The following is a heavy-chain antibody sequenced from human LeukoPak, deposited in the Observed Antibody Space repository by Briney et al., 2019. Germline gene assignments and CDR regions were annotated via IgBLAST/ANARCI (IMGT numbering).Heavy chain of an antibody. CDR1: GLTLSHFG. D-gene: IGHD3-3*01. V-gene: IGHV3-48*04. CDR3: ARNDYDFWSGYHY. CDR2: ISSSSTTI. J-gene: IGHJ4*02. Sequence: GGSLRLSCAASGLTLSHFGMNWVRQAPGKGLEWISYISSSSTTIYYADSVKGRFAISRDNAKNSLSLQMNSLRAEDTAVYYCARNDYDFWSGYHYWGQGTLVTVSS.